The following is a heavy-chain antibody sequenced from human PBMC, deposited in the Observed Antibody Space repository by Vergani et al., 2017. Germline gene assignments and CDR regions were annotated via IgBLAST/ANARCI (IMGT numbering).Heavy chain of an antibody. Sequence: EVQLLESGGGLVQPGGSLRLSCAASGFTFSTYNMNWVRQAPGKGLEWVSSISDSSDYIYYADSVKGRFTISRDNSKNTLYLQMNSLRAEDTAVYYCAKGPQAAAGMLWGQGTLVTVSS. CDR1: GFTFSTYN. J-gene: IGHJ4*02. CDR2: ISDSSDYI. CDR3: AKGPQAAAGML. V-gene: IGHV3-23*01. D-gene: IGHD6-13*01.